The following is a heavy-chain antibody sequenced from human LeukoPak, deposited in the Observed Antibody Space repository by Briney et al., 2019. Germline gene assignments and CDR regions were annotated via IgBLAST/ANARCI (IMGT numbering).Heavy chain of an antibody. D-gene: IGHD4-11*01. CDR2: ISAYNGNT. J-gene: IGHJ4*02. CDR3: ARDRGPDYNFDY. V-gene: IGHV1-18*01. CDR1: GYTFIHYG. Sequence: ASVKVSCKTSGYTFIHYGISWVRQAPGQGLEWMGWISAYNGNTHYAQKLQGRVTMTTDTSTSTAYMELRSLRSDDTAVYYCARDRGPDYNFDYWGQGTLVTVSS.